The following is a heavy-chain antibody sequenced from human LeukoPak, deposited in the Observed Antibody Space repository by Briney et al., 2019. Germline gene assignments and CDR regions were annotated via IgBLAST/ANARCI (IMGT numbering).Heavy chain of an antibody. CDR2: INPNSGGT. CDR1: GYTFTGYY. CDR3: ARAYDILTGRPPFDY. J-gene: IGHJ4*02. D-gene: IGHD3-9*01. V-gene: IGHV1-2*02. Sequence: GASVKVSCKASGYTFTGYYMHWVRQAPGQGLEWMGWINPNSGGTNYAQKFQGRVTMTRDTSISTAYMELSRLRSDDTAVYYCARAYDILTGRPPFDYWGQGTLVTVSS.